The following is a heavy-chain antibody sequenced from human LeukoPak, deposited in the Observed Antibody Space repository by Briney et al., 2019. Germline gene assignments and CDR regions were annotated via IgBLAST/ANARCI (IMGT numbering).Heavy chain of an antibody. CDR2: INWNGGTK. CDR3: ARDSYGDANFDT. Sequence: GGSLRLSCAASGFIFDDYGMSWVRQAPGKGLEWVSAINWNGGTKGYADSVKGRFTISRDISKNAVFLQMNSLRAEDTAVYYCARDSYGDANFDTWGQGTLVTVSS. D-gene: IGHD4-17*01. V-gene: IGHV3-20*04. CDR1: GFIFDDYG. J-gene: IGHJ4*02.